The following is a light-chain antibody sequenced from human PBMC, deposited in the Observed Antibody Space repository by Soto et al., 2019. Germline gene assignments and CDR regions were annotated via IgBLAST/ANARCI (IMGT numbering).Light chain of an antibody. CDR2: DTS. Sequence: MSQSPTTLSLSPVEGATLSCRGRKVSGDTLAWYQHKPGQTPRLLIYDTSTRATGVPTRFSGSRSGAEFTLTISSLQSEDFAVYYCQPYNSWPLTFGGGTKV. J-gene: IGKJ4*01. CDR3: QPYNSWPLT. CDR1: KVSGDT. V-gene: IGKV3-15*01.